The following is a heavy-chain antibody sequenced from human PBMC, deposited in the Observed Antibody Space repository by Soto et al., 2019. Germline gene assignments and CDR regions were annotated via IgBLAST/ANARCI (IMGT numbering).Heavy chain of an antibody. CDR2: IYHSGST. V-gene: IGHV4-4*02. Sequence: SYTLSLTCAVSGASISTSTWSSWVRQPPGKGLEWIGEIYHSGSTNYNPSLKSRVTISVDKSKNQFSLKLSSVTAADTAVYYCARNWVFDILTEYYFDYWGQGTLVT. J-gene: IGHJ4*02. D-gene: IGHD3-9*01. CDR3: ARNWVFDILTEYYFDY. CDR1: GASISTSTW.